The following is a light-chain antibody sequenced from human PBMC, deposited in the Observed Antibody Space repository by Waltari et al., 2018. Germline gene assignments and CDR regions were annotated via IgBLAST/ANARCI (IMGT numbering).Light chain of an antibody. J-gene: IGKJ2*01. V-gene: IGKV1-33*01. CDR2: DAS. CDR1: QDISNY. CDR3: QQYDNLPYT. Sequence: DIQMTQSPSSLSASVGARVTITCQASQDISNYLNWYQQKTGKAPKLLIYDASNLETGVPSRFSGSGSGTDFTFTISCLQPEDIATYYCQQYDNLPYTFGQGTKLEIK.